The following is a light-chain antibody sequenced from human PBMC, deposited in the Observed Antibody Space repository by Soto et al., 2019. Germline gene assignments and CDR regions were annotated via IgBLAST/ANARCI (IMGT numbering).Light chain of an antibody. CDR1: QSVGYH. V-gene: IGKV3-11*01. CDR3: QQYNDWPLT. CDR2: DAS. J-gene: IGKJ1*01. Sequence: EIVLTQSPATLSLSPGERATLSCRASQSVGYHLAWYQQKPGQAPRLLIYDASNRATGIPARFSGSGSGTDFTLAISSLEPEDFAVYYCQQYNDWPLTFGQGTKVDIK.